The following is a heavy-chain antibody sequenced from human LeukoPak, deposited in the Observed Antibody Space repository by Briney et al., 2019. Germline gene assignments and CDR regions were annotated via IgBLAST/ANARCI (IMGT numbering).Heavy chain of an antibody. D-gene: IGHD4-17*01. Sequence: GGSLRLSCAASGFMFSKSWMHWVRQVPGKGLVWVARIYNDGSTTNYADSVKGRFTIPRDNAANTLFLQMSSLRAEDTAVYYCAREKDDHGDPVPLDAWGQGNLVTVSS. J-gene: IGHJ5*02. CDR3: AREKDDHGDPVPLDA. CDR1: GFMFSKSW. V-gene: IGHV3-74*01. CDR2: IYNDGSTT.